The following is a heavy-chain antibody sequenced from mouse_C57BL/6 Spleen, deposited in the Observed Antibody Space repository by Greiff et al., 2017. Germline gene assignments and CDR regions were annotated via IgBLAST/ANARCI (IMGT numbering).Heavy chain of an antibody. CDR3: SIEEGNDGWMDY. J-gene: IGHJ4*01. D-gene: IGHD2-2*01. V-gene: IGHV1-74*01. CDR2: IHPSDSDT. CDR1: GYTFTSYW. Sequence: QVQLQQPGAELVKPGASVKVSCKASGYTFTSYWMHWVKQRPGQGLEWIGRIHPSDSDTNYNQQFKGKATLTVDKSSSTAYMQLSSLTSEDSAVYYWSIEEGNDGWMDYWGQGTSVTVSS.